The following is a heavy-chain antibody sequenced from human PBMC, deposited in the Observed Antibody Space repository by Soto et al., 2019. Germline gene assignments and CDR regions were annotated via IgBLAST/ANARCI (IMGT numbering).Heavy chain of an antibody. Sequence: SETLSLTCTVSGGSVSSYSWSWIRQPPGKGLEWIGYIYYSGSTNYNPSLKSRVTISVDTSKNHFSLRLSSVTAADTAVYYCARLEGVGCIGGSCDHWGQGTLVTVSS. CDR2: IYYSGST. CDR3: ARLEGVGCIGGSCDH. D-gene: IGHD2-15*01. CDR1: GGSVSSYS. J-gene: IGHJ4*02. V-gene: IGHV4-59*08.